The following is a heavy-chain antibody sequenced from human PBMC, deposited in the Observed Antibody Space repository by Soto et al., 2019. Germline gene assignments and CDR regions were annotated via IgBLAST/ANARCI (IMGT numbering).Heavy chain of an antibody. V-gene: IGHV4-59*01. Sequence: SETLSLTCTVSGGSISSYYWSWIRQPPGKGLEWIGFIYYSGSTYYNPSLKSRVTLSVDTSKNQFSLKLSSVTAADTAVYYCARDSVRGTTHFDYWGQETLVTVSS. CDR1: GGSISSYY. CDR3: ARDSVRGTTHFDY. D-gene: IGHD4-17*01. J-gene: IGHJ4*02. CDR2: IYYSGST.